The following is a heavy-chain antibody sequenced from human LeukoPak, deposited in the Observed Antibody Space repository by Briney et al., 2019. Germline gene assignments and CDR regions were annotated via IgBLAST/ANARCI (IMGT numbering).Heavy chain of an antibody. CDR3: ASQGHHGKIVGTTLSYFYMDV. CDR2: INHSGST. V-gene: IGHV4-39*07. CDR1: GGSISSGDYY. J-gene: IGHJ6*03. D-gene: IGHD1-26*01. Sequence: SETLSLTCTASGGSISSGDYYWSWIRQPPGKGLEWIGEINHSGSTNYNPSLKSRVTISVDTSKNQFSLKLSSVTAADTAFYYCASQGHHGKIVGTTLSYFYMDVWGKGTTVTVSS.